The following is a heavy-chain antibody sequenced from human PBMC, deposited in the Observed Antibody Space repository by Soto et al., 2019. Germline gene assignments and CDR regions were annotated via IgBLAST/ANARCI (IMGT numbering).Heavy chain of an antibody. Sequence: SETLSLTCAVYVESFGGSSWSWVRQPPWKGLEWIGEIDHSGSSNYNPSLKSRVTISVDTSKNQFSLKMRPVTAADTAVYYCARSPTHFNYVWGNSTYWGQGTLVTVSS. CDR1: VESFGGSS. J-gene: IGHJ4*02. V-gene: IGHV4-34*01. CDR3: ARSPTHFNYVWGNSTY. CDR2: IDHSGSS. D-gene: IGHD3-16*01.